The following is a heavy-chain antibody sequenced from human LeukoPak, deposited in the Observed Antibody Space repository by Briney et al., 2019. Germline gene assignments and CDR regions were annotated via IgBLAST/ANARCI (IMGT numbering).Heavy chain of an antibody. Sequence: SETLSLTGTVSGGSISSYYWSWIRQPPGKGLEWIGYIYYSGSTNCNPSLKSRVTISVDTSKNQFSLKLSSVTAADTAVYYCARAQYWYFDLWGRGTLVTVSS. V-gene: IGHV4-59*01. CDR1: GGSISSYY. CDR2: IYYSGST. J-gene: IGHJ2*01. CDR3: ARAQYWYFDL.